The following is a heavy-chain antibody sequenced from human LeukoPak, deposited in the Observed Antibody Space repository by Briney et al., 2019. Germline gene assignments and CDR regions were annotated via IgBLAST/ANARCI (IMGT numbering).Heavy chain of an antibody. CDR2: ISGSGGGT. CDR1: GFTFSSYA. V-gene: IGHV3-23*01. Sequence: PGGSLRLSCAASGFTFSSYAMSWVRQAPGKGLEWVSAISGSGGGTYYADSVKGRFTISRDNSKNTLYLQMNSLRAEDTAVYYCAKDPSNYYDSSGYYRSDYWGQGTLVTVSS. D-gene: IGHD3-22*01. J-gene: IGHJ4*02. CDR3: AKDPSNYYDSSGYYRSDY.